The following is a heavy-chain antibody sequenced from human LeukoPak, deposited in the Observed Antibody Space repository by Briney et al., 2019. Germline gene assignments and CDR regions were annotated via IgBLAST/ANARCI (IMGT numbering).Heavy chain of an antibody. V-gene: IGHV1-69*05. J-gene: IGHJ5*02. CDR3: ASSAFSCTGGSCYSGFDP. Sequence: SVKVSCKASGGTFSSYAISWVRQAPGQGLEWMGGIIPIFGTANYAQKFQGRVTMTRDTSTSTVYMELSSLRSEDTAVYYCASSAFSCTGGSCYSGFDPWGQGTLVTVSS. D-gene: IGHD2-15*01. CDR2: IIPIFGTA. CDR1: GGTFSSYA.